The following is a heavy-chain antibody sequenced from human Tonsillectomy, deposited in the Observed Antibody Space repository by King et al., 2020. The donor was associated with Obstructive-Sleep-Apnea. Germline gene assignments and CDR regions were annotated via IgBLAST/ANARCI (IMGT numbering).Heavy chain of an antibody. D-gene: IGHD6-13*01. CDR3: ARGSGAAAVNWFDP. Sequence: VQLQQWGAGLLKPSETLSLTCAVFGGSFSDYYWSWIRQPPGKGLEWIGEINHSGGTNYNPSLKSRVTISVDTSKNQFSLNSNSVTAADTAVYYWARGSGAAAVNWFDPWGQGTLVTVSS. V-gene: IGHV4-34*01. CDR1: GGSFSDYY. CDR2: INHSGGT. J-gene: IGHJ5*02.